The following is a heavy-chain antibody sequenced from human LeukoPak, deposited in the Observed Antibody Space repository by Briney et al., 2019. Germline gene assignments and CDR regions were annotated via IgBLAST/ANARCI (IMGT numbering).Heavy chain of an antibody. V-gene: IGHV3-13*01. CDR2: VGIAGDT. J-gene: IGHJ3*01. CDR1: GFTFDNYE. CDR3: AREGRMGTADAFDV. D-gene: IGHD3-10*01. Sequence: GGSLRLSCAASGFTFDNYEMHWVRQTAGKGLEWVSAVGIAGDTFYAGSVKGRFSISRDNAESSLFLQMNSLRAGDTAVYYCAREGRMGTADAFDVWGQGTMVTVSS.